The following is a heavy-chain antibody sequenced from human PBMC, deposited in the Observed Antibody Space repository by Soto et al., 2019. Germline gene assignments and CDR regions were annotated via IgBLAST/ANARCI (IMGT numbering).Heavy chain of an antibody. J-gene: IGHJ4*02. V-gene: IGHV3-23*01. CDR1: GFIFRNYA. Sequence: GGSLRLSCAASGFIFRNYAMNWVRQAPGKGLEWVSTINDNGDSTYYADSVKGRFTISRDNSKNTLYLQMNSLRAEDTAVYFCTRPMPNISTRLFHYWGQGTLVTVSS. CDR3: TRPMPNISTRLFHY. D-gene: IGHD3-16*01. CDR2: INDNGDST.